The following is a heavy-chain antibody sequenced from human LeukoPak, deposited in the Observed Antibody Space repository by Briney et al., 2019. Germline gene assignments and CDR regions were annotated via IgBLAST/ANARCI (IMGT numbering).Heavy chain of an antibody. V-gene: IGHV4-59*12. J-gene: IGHJ4*02. D-gene: IGHD3-16*01. CDR1: GGSISGYY. CDR2: IYYSGST. Sequence: SETLSLTCTVSGGSISGYYLNWLRQPPGKGLEWIGSIYYSGSTYYNPSLKSRVTISVDTSKNQFSLKLSSVTAADTAVYYCASLRRSEWGQGTLVTVSS. CDR3: ASLRRSE.